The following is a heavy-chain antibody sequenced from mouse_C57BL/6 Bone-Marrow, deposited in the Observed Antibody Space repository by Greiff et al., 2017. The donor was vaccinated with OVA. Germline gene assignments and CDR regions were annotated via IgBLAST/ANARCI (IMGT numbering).Heavy chain of an antibody. CDR1: GYSFTDYN. D-gene: IGHD1-1*01. V-gene: IGHV1-39*01. CDR3: AKSYDGSSQWYFDV. J-gene: IGHJ1*03. Sequence: VQLQQSGPELVKPGASVKISCKATGYSFTDYNMNWVKQSNGKSLEWIGVINPNYGTTSYNQKFKGKATLTVDQSSSTAYMQLNSLTSEESAVYYCAKSYDGSSQWYFDVWGTGTTVTVSS. CDR2: INPNYGTT.